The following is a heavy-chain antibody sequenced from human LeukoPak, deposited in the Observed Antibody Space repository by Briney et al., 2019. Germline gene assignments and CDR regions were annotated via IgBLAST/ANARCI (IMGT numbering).Heavy chain of an antibody. Sequence: ASVKVSCKASGYTFTGYYMHWVRQAPGQELEWMGWINPNSGGTNYAQKFQGRVTMTRDTSISTAYMELSSLRSDDTAVYYCAREGANDDYSNYYFDYWGQGTLVTVSS. V-gene: IGHV1-2*02. CDR1: GYTFTGYY. J-gene: IGHJ4*02. D-gene: IGHD4-11*01. CDR2: INPNSGGT. CDR3: AREGANDDYSNYYFDY.